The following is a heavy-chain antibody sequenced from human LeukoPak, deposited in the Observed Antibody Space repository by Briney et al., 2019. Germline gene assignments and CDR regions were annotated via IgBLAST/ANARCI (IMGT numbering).Heavy chain of an antibody. J-gene: IGHJ5*02. V-gene: IGHV1-18*01. CDR2: ISAYNGNT. D-gene: IGHD3-3*01. CDR3: ARDSPNKLRFLWFDP. CDR1: GYTFTSYG. Sequence: ASVKVSCKASGYTFTSYGISWVRQAPGQGPEWMGWISAYNGNTNYAQKLQGRVTMTTDTSTSTAYMELRSLRSDDTAVYYCARDSPNKLRFLWFDPWGQGTLVTVSS.